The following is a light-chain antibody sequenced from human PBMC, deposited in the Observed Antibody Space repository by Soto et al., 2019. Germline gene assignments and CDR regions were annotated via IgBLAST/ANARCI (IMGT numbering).Light chain of an antibody. CDR2: YIS. Sequence: IGITQSPATLSVSPGAPASLSCRASPSAGNFLACYQQKPGQAPRLLIYYISTRATGIPARFSGSGSGTEFTLTIIGLQSEDSAVYYCQQHTQWAITFGQGTRLEIK. V-gene: IGKV3D-15*01. CDR1: PSAGNF. CDR3: QQHTQWAIT. J-gene: IGKJ5*01.